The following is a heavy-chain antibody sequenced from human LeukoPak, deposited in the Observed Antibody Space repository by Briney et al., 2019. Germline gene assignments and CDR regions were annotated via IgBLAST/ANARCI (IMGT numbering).Heavy chain of an antibody. V-gene: IGHV3-23*01. CDR3: AKDRRYSYGRGYFDQ. CDR2: ISGSGGST. J-gene: IGHJ4*02. CDR1: GFTFSSYA. Sequence: GGSLRLSCAASGFTFSSYAMSWVRQAPGKGLEWVSAISGSGGSTYYADSVKGRFTISRDNSKNTLYLQMNSLRAEDTAEYYCAKDRRYSYGRGYFDQWGQGTLVTVSS. D-gene: IGHD5-18*01.